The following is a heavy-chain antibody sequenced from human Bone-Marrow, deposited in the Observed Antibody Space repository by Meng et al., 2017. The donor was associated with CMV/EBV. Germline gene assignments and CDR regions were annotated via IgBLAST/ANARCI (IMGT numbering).Heavy chain of an antibody. J-gene: IGHJ4*02. V-gene: IGHV3-48*03. D-gene: IGHD6-13*01. CDR2: ISSSGSTI. CDR3: ARLSSWFKNFDS. CDR1: GFTFSSYE. Sequence: GGSLRLSCAASGFTFSSYEMNWVRQAPGKGLEWVSYISSSGSTIYYADSVKGRFTISRDNAKNSLYLQMNSLRAEDTAVYYCARLSSWFKNFDSWGQGTLVTVSS.